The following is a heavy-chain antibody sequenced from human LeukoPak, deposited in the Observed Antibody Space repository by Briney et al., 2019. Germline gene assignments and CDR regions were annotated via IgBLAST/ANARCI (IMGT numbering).Heavy chain of an antibody. V-gene: IGHV3-7*01. J-gene: IGHJ4*02. CDR1: GFTFSSYW. Sequence: GGSLRLSCAASGFTFSSYWMTWVRQAPGEGLEWVANIKQDGSEKYYVDSVKGRFTISRDNAKKSVYLQMNSLRAEDMAVYYCAGMKVGYWGQGTLVTVSS. CDR2: IKQDGSEK. CDR3: AGMKVGY. D-gene: IGHD3-22*01.